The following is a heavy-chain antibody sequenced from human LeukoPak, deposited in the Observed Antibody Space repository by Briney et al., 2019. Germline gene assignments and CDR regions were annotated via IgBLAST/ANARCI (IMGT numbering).Heavy chain of an antibody. J-gene: IGHJ4*02. Sequence: GGSLRLSCAAYGFTFSSYSMNWVRQAPGKGLEWVSSISSSSSYIYYGDSVKGRFTISRDNAKNSLYLQMNSLRAEDTAVYYCARACSGSYYNGFDYWGQGTLVTVSS. V-gene: IGHV3-21*01. CDR1: GFTFSSYS. CDR3: ARACSGSYYNGFDY. CDR2: ISSSSSYI. D-gene: IGHD3-10*02.